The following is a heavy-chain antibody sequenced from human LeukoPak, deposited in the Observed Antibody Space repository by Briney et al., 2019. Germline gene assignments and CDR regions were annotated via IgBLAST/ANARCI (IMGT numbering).Heavy chain of an antibody. CDR2: MNPNSGNT. Sequence: ASVKVSCKASGYTFTSYDINWVRQATGQGLEWMVWMNPNSGNTGYAQKLQGRVTMTRNTSISTAYMELRSLRSEDTAVYYCARLYSSGHDSGDWGQGNLVTVSS. CDR3: ARLYSSGHDSGD. J-gene: IGHJ4*02. V-gene: IGHV1-8*01. D-gene: IGHD6-19*01. CDR1: GYTFTSYD.